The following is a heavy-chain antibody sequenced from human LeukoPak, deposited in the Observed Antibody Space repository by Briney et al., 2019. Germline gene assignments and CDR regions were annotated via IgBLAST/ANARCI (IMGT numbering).Heavy chain of an antibody. Sequence: GGSLRLSCAASGFTFSSYAMSWVRQATGKGLEWVSGISGSGGSTYYADAVKGRFTISRDNSKNTLYLQMKSLGGEDKALFYCAKELWSGGSCWYAFYIWGQGTMVTVSS. J-gene: IGHJ3*02. D-gene: IGHD2-15*01. CDR1: GFTFSSYA. CDR3: AKELWSGGSCWYAFYI. CDR2: ISGSGGST. V-gene: IGHV3-23*01.